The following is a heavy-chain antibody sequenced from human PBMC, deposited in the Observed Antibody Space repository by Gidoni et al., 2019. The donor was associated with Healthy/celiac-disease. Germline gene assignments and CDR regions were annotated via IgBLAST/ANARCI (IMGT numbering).Heavy chain of an antibody. V-gene: IGHV3-30-3*01. CDR1: GVTLSSYA. Sequence: QVQLVESGGGVVQPGRSLRLSCEASGVTLSSYALHWVRQAPGQGLEWVAFISDNGSNKFFADSVKGRFTISRDNSKNTLYLQMNSLRAEDTAVYYCARDPSITTYSSGWYGWFDPWGQGTLVTVSS. J-gene: IGHJ5*02. CDR2: ISDNGSNK. D-gene: IGHD6-19*01. CDR3: ARDPSITTYSSGWYGWFDP.